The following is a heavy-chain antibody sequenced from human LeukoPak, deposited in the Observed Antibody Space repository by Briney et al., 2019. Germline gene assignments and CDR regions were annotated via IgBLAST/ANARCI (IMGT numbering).Heavy chain of an antibody. Sequence: SETLSLTCTVSGGSISSYYWSWIRQPPGKGLEWIGYIYYSGGTNYNPSLKSRVTISVDTSKNQFSLKLSSVPGANTAVYFCERHGPRDGYNYLLSWGQRTLVTLSS. CDR3: ERHGPRDGYNYLLS. CDR1: GGSISSYY. CDR2: IYYSGGT. D-gene: IGHD5-24*01. V-gene: IGHV4-59*01. J-gene: IGHJ5*02.